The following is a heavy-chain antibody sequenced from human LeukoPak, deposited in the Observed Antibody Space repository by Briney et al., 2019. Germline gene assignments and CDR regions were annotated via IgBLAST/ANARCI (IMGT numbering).Heavy chain of an antibody. J-gene: IGHJ4*02. Sequence: GRSLRLSCAASGFTFSIDTTNWVRQAPGKGLEWGSSISSSSSYIYYADSGKGRFTISRDNAKNSLHLKMNSLRAEDTAVYYCARAYYDYVWGSYRHNRPPLNDYWGQGTLVTVSS. CDR1: GFTFSIDT. CDR2: ISSSSSYI. V-gene: IGHV3-21*01. D-gene: IGHD3-16*02. CDR3: ARAYYDYVWGSYRHNRPPLNDY.